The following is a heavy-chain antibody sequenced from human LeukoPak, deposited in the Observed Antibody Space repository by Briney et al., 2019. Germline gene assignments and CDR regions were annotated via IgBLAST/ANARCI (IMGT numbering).Heavy chain of an antibody. CDR1: GGSISSYY. J-gene: IGHJ4*02. CDR2: IYASGNT. Sequence: SETLSLTCTASGGSISSYYWSWIRQPPGKGLEWIGYIYASGNTNYNPSLKSRVTVSLDTSKNQFSLKLSSVTAADTAVYYCARRTWGVYYFDYWGQGTLVTVSS. CDR3: ARRTWGVYYFDY. D-gene: IGHD3-10*01. V-gene: IGHV4-4*09.